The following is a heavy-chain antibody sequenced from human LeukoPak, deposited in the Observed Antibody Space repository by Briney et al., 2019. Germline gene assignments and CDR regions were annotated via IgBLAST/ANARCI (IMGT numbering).Heavy chain of an antibody. V-gene: IGHV1-2*02. CDR2: INPKSGGT. CDR1: GYTFIGYY. Sequence: ASVKVSCKASGYTFIGYYMHWVRQAPGQGLEWMGWINPKSGGTNFAQKFQGRVTMTRDTSISTAYMELSRLRSDDTAVYYCARDGGIVATILSGYFDYWGQGTLVTVSS. J-gene: IGHJ4*02. CDR3: ARDGGIVATILSGYFDY. D-gene: IGHD5-12*01.